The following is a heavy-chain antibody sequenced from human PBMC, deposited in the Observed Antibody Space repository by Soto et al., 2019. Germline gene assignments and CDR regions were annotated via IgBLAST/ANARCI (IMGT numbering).Heavy chain of an antibody. J-gene: IGHJ3*02. CDR1: GGTFNSYA. CDR3: ARNYGGNSDHAFDI. CDR2: IIPIFGTA. Sequence: ASVKVSCKASGGTFNSYAISWARQDTGQGLEWMGGIIPIFGTANYAQKFQGRVTITADESTSTAYMELSSLRSEDTAVYYCARNYGGNSDHAFDIWGQGTMVTVSS. V-gene: IGHV1-69*13. D-gene: IGHD4-17*01.